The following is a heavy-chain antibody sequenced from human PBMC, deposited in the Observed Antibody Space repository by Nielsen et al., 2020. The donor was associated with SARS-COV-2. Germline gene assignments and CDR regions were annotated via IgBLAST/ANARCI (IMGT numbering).Heavy chain of an antibody. Sequence: SVKVSCKASGGTFSSYAISWVRQAPGQGLEWMGGIIPIFGTANYAQKFQGRVTITADESTSTAYMELSSLRSEDTAVYYCGRGGWNYPLNGMDVWGQGTTVTVSS. CDR3: GRGGWNYPLNGMDV. J-gene: IGHJ6*02. CDR2: IIPIFGTA. D-gene: IGHD1-7*01. CDR1: GGTFSSYA. V-gene: IGHV1-69*13.